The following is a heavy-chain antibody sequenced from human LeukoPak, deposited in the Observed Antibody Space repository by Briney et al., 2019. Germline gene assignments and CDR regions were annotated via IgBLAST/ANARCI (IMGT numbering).Heavy chain of an antibody. CDR1: RFTFGDYA. CDR2: IRSKAYGETA. V-gene: IGHV3-49*03. Sequence: GGSLRLSCTASRFTFGDYAMSWIRQAPGKGLEWVGFIRSKAYGETADYAASVKGRFTISRGDSKAIAYLQMNSLKTEDTAVYHCTRDRGAYNLYDYWGQGTLVTVSS. D-gene: IGHD1-1*01. J-gene: IGHJ4*02. CDR3: TRDRGAYNLYDY.